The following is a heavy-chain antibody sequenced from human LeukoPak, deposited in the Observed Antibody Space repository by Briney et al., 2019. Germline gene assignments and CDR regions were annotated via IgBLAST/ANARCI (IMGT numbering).Heavy chain of an antibody. CDR2: ISYDGSNK. CDR1: GFTFSSYG. D-gene: IGHD3-9*01. CDR3: ASFDGDYYDY. Sequence: PGGSLRLSCAASGFTFSSYGMHWVRQAPGKGLEWVAVISYDGSNKYYADSVKGRFTISRDNSKNTLYLQMNSLRAEDTAVYYCASFDGDYYDYWGQGTLVTVSS. J-gene: IGHJ4*02. V-gene: IGHV3-30*03.